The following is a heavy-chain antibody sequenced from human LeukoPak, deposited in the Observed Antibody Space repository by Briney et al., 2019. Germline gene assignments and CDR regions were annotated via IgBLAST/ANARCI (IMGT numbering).Heavy chain of an antibody. CDR3: ASRHCSGGDCYFAGADPFDH. V-gene: IGHV3-74*01. J-gene: IGHJ4*02. CDR2: INTDGGSL. CDR1: GFTFSSYW. D-gene: IGHD2-21*01. Sequence: PGGSLGLSCAASGFTFSSYWMYWVRQAPGKGPVWVARINTDGGSLNYADSVKGRFAISRDTSKNTVYLQMNNLRAEDTAVYYCASRHCSGGDCYFAGADPFDHWGQGTLVTVSS.